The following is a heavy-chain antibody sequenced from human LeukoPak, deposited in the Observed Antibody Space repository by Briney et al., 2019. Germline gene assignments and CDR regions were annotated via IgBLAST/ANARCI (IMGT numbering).Heavy chain of an antibody. J-gene: IGHJ6*03. CDR2: INPNSGGT. Sequence: GASAKVSCKASGYTFTGYYMHWVRQAPGQGLEWMGWINPNSGGTNYARKFQGRVTMTRDTSISTAYMELSRLRSDDTAVYYCAIPSWPRVYYMDVWGKGTTVTVSS. V-gene: IGHV1-2*02. D-gene: IGHD5-12*01. CDR3: AIPSWPRVYYMDV. CDR1: GYTFTGYY.